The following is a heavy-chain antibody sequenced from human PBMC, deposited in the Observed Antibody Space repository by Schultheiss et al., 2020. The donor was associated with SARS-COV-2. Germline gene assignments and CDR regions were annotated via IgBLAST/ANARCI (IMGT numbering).Heavy chain of an antibody. D-gene: IGHD3-22*01. CDR2: ISSRGDST. Sequence: GESLKISCAASGFTFSDHYMTWIRQAPGKGLEWVSYISSRGDSTYNADSVKGRFTISRDNSKNTLYLQMNSLRAEDTAVYYCQTRYYYDSSGYLAYWGQGTLVTVSS. V-gene: IGHV3-11*04. CDR1: GFTFSDHY. J-gene: IGHJ4*02. CDR3: QTRYYYDSSGYLAY.